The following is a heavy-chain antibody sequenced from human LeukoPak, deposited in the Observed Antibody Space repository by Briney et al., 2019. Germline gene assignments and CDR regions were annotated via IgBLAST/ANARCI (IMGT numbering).Heavy chain of an antibody. D-gene: IGHD3-10*01. J-gene: IGHJ5*02. CDR2: IYYTGST. Sequence: SETLSLTCTVSGGSISTYYWSWIRQPPGKGLEWIGYIYYTGSTNYNPALKSRVTISLDTSNNQYSLKLSSMTAADTAVYYGADQRTRGFDMVRGAWGQGTLVTVSS. V-gene: IGHV4-59*08. CDR1: GGSISTYY. CDR3: ADQRTRGFDMVRGA.